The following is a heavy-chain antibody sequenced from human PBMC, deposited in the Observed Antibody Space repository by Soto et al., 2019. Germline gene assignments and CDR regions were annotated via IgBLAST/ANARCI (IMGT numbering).Heavy chain of an antibody. V-gene: IGHV4-34*01. Sequence: SETLSLTCAVYGGSFSGYYWTWIRQPPGTGLEWIGEINHSGSTNYNPSLKSRVTISVDTSKNQFSLKLTSVTAADTAVYYCAREKITGPFAYWGQGTLVTVSS. CDR3: AREKITGPFAY. CDR2: INHSGST. J-gene: IGHJ4*02. CDR1: GGSFSGYY. D-gene: IGHD2-8*02.